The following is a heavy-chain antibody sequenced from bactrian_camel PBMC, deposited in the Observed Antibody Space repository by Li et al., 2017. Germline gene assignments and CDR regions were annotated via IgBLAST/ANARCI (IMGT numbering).Heavy chain of an antibody. Sequence: VQLVESGGGSVQPGGSLRLSCVASGYSIRNYCVGWFRQAPGKEREGVAAMYRGPDGTDPYEFLNRPRYVDSVKGRFTISQDRAQDQSVLYLQMTGLRPDDTAMHSCAAQYCSGVLEPIPDKFSYWGQGTQVTVS. CDR1: GYSIRNYC. J-gene: IGHJ4*01. D-gene: IGHD2*01. V-gene: IGHV3S31*01. CDR3: AAQYCSGVLEPIPDKFSY. CDR2: MYRGPDGT.